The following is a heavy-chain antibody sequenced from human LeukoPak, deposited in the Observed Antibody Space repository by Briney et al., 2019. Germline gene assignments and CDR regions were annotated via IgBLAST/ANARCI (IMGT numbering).Heavy chain of an antibody. J-gene: IGHJ6*04. D-gene: IGHD3-9*01. Sequence: GGSLRLSCAASGFTFSSYSMNWVRLTPGKGLEWVSSISSSSSYIYYADSVKGRFTISRDNAKNSLYLQMNSLRAEDTAVYYCARDVLDYDILTGYYGRGMDVWGKGTTVTVSS. CDR1: GFTFSSYS. CDR3: ARDVLDYDILTGYYGRGMDV. V-gene: IGHV3-21*01. CDR2: ISSSSSYI.